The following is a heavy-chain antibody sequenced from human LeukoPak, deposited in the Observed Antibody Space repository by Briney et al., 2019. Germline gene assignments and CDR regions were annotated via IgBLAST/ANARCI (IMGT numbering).Heavy chain of an antibody. CDR3: ATPMVRGVIGDAFDY. CDR2: IIPIFGTA. V-gene: IGHV1-69*05. D-gene: IGHD3-10*01. CDR1: GGTFSNYA. Sequence: ASVKVSCKASGGTFSNYAISWVRQAPGQGLEWMGGIIPIFGTANYAQKFQGRVTITTDESTSTAYMELSSLRSEDTAVYYCATPMVRGVIGDAFDYWGQGTLVTVSS. J-gene: IGHJ4*02.